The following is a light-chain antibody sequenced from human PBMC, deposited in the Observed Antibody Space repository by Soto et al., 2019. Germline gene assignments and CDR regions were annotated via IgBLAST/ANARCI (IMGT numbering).Light chain of an antibody. V-gene: IGKV3-15*01. J-gene: IGKJ5*01. CDR1: QSVSNN. CDR3: QLSQQRSSWPPIA. Sequence: EIVMTQSPAILSVSPGDRATLSCRAGQSVSNNLAWYQQKPGQTPRLVIYGASNRATGVPARFSGSGSGTDFTLSISSLEPEDFAVYYCQLSQQRSSWPPIAFGQGTRLDLK. CDR2: GAS.